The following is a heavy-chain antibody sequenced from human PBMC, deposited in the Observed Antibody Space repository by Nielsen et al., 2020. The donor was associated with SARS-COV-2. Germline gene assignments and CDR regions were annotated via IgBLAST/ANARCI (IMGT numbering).Heavy chain of an antibody. D-gene: IGHD3-16*02. CDR3: ARVGGLRLGELSFYYYGMDV. CDR2: ISYDGSNK. V-gene: IGHV3-30*04. Sequence: GGSLRLSCAASGFTFSSYAMHWVRQAPGKGLEWVAVISYDGSNKYYADSVKGRFTISRDNSKNTLYLQMNSLRAEDTAVYYCARVGGLRLGELSFYYYGMDVWGQGTTVTVSS. CDR1: GFTFSSYA. J-gene: IGHJ6*02.